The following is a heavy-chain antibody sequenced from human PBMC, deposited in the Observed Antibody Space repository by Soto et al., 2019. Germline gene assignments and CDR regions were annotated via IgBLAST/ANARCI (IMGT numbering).Heavy chain of an antibody. D-gene: IGHD6-6*01. Sequence: QVQLQESGPGLVKPSQTLSLSCTVSGGSISSGDYYWSWIRQPPGKGLEWIGYIYYSGSTYYNPSLKSRVTISVDTTKNQFSLKLSSVTAADTAVYYCARGGGSSSSVNYYYGMDVWGQGTTVIVSS. CDR3: ARGGGSSSSVNYYYGMDV. V-gene: IGHV4-30-4*01. CDR2: IYYSGST. J-gene: IGHJ6*02. CDR1: GGSISSGDYY.